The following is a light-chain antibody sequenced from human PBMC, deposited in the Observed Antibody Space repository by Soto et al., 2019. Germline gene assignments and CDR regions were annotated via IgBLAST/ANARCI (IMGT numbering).Light chain of an antibody. CDR1: SPNIGAGYD. Sequence: QAVVTQPPSLSGAPGQRVTISCTGSSPNIGAGYDVHWYQQLPGTAPKLLIYGNSNRPSGVPDRFSGSKSGTSASLAITGLEDEDEADYYCQSYDSSRSGYVFGSGTKLTVL. J-gene: IGLJ1*01. V-gene: IGLV1-40*01. CDR2: GNS. CDR3: QSYDSSRSGYV.